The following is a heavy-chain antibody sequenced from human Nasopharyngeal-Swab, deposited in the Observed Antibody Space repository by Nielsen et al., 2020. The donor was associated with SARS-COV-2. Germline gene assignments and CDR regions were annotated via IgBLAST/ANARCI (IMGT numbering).Heavy chain of an antibody. D-gene: IGHD3-10*01. V-gene: IGHV3-13*01. CDR3: AREGRWFGGGGAFDI. CDR2: IGTAGDT. J-gene: IGHJ3*02. Sequence: GGFLRLSCAASGFSFSSYDMHWVRQATGKGLEWVSAIGTAGDTYQPGSVKGRFTISRENAKNSLYLQMDSLRAGDTAVYYCAREGRWFGGGGAFDIWGQGTMVTVSS. CDR1: GFSFSSYD.